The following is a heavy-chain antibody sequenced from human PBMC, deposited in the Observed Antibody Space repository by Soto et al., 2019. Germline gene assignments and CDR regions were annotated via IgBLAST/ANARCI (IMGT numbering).Heavy chain of an antibody. Sequence: SVKVSCKASGGTFSSYAISWVRQAPGQGLEWMGGIIPVFGTGIYAQKFQGRVTITADKSTNTAYMELSSLRSEDTAVYFCARVGGTGGYTYGLDYWGQGTLVIASS. J-gene: IGHJ4*02. CDR3: ARVGGTGGYTYGLDY. CDR2: IIPVFGTG. CDR1: GGTFSSYA. V-gene: IGHV1-69*06. D-gene: IGHD5-18*01.